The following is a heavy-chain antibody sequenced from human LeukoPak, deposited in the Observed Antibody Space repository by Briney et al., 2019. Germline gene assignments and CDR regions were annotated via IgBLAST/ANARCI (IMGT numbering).Heavy chain of an antibody. CDR3: ARVDCSGGSCYFDY. Sequence: GGSLRLSCAASGFTFSSYSMNWVRQTPGKGLVWVSRINSDGSSTRYADSVKGRFTISRDNAKNTLDLQMSSLRAEDTAVYYCARVDCSGGSCYFDYWGQGTLVTVSS. D-gene: IGHD2-15*01. CDR1: GFTFSSYS. V-gene: IGHV3-74*01. J-gene: IGHJ4*02. CDR2: INSDGSST.